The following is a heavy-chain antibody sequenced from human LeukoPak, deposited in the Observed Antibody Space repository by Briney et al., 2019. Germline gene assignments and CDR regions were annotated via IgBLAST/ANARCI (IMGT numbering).Heavy chain of an antibody. Sequence: SGTLSLTCAVSGVSISSSEWWIGVRQPPGQGLEGIGEIHRDGRTRYNPSLKSRVTMSIDYSKNQFSLKVSSVTAADTAIYYCGKTDIYFNPIDYWGPGSLVTVSS. D-gene: IGHD3-9*01. CDR3: GKTDIYFNPIDY. V-gene: IGHV4-4*02. CDR2: IHRDGRT. CDR1: GVSISSSEW. J-gene: IGHJ4*02.